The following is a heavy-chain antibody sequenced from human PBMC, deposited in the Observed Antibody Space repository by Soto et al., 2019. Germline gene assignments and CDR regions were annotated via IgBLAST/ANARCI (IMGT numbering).Heavy chain of an antibody. D-gene: IGHD1-26*01. V-gene: IGHV3-30*18. J-gene: IGHJ4*02. CDR1: GFTFSSYG. CDR2: ISYDGSNT. CDR3: AKEGGLSGSYYISSSYYFDY. Sequence: QVQLVESGGGVVQPGRSLRLSCVASGFTFSSYGMHWVRQAPGKWLEWVAIISYDGSNTYYADYVKGRFTISRDNSKNTLYLQMNSLRAEDTSVYYCAKEGGLSGSYYISSSYYFDYWGQGTLVTVSS.